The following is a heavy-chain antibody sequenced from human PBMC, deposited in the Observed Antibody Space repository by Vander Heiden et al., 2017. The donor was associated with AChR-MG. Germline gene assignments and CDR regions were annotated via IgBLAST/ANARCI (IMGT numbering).Heavy chain of an antibody. D-gene: IGHD3-3*01. CDR1: GFTFGDYA. Sequence: EVQLVESGGGLVQPGRSLRLSCTASGFTFGDYAMSWFRQAPGKGLEWVGFIRSKAYGGTTEYAASVKGRFTISRDDSKSIAYLQMKSLKTEDTAVYYCTRDRSGYYIYWGQGTLVTVSS. CDR3: TRDRSGYYIY. V-gene: IGHV3-49*03. J-gene: IGHJ4*02. CDR2: IRSKAYGGTT.